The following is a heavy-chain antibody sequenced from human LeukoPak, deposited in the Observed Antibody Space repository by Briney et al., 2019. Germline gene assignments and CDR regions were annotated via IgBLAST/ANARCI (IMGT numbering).Heavy chain of an antibody. CDR2: IYYTGAT. D-gene: IGHD2-2*01. CDR3: ARGEREYQLLLSKKRPYNWNRFDY. V-gene: IGHV4-59*11. CDR1: GGSLSSHY. J-gene: IGHJ4*02. Sequence: SETLSLTCAVSGGSLSSHYWTWIRQPPGKGLEWIGYIYYTGATNYNPSLKSRVTISVDTSKNQFSLKLSSVTAADTAVYYCARGEREYQLLLSKKRPYNWNRFDYWGQGTLVTVSS.